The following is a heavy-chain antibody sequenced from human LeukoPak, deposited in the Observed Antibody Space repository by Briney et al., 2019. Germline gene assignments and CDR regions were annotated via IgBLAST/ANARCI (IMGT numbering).Heavy chain of an antibody. CDR2: MSTGGSVI. Sequence: PGGSLRLSCAASGFTFSDHYMSWIRQAPGKGLEWVSYMSTGGSVIYYADSVKGRFTISRDNAKNSLYLQMNSLRAEDTAVYYCARDFRGYAYDYWGQGTLVTASS. V-gene: IGHV3-11*04. J-gene: IGHJ4*02. D-gene: IGHD3-22*01. CDR3: ARDFRGYAYDY. CDR1: GFTFSDHY.